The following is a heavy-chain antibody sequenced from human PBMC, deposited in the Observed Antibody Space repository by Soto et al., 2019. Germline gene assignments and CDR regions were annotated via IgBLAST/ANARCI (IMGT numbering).Heavy chain of an antibody. CDR3: ARDGRGRGIAVAGRFWYFDL. Sequence: QVQLQESGPGLVKPSQTLSLTCTVSGASISSGGYYWNWIRQHPGKGLEWIGYIYYSGSTYYNPSLKSRVTISVDTSQNVFSMNLSSVTAADTAVYYCARDGRGRGIAVAGRFWYFDLWGRGTLVTVSS. D-gene: IGHD6-19*01. CDR1: GASISSGGYY. V-gene: IGHV4-31*03. CDR2: IYYSGST. J-gene: IGHJ2*01.